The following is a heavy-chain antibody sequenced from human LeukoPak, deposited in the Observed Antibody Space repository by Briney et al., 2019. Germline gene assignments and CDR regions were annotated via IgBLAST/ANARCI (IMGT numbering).Heavy chain of an antibody. V-gene: IGHV1-69*05. CDR1: GGTFISYA. J-gene: IGHJ4*02. CDR2: IIPIFGTA. CDR3: ARGEGYYYDSSGYYGFDY. Sequence: ASVKVSCKASGGTFISYAISWVRQAPGQGLEWMGRIIPIFGTANYAQKFQGRVTITTDESTSTAYMELSSLRSEDTAVYYCARGEGYYYDSSGYYGFDYWGQGTLVTVSS. D-gene: IGHD3-22*01.